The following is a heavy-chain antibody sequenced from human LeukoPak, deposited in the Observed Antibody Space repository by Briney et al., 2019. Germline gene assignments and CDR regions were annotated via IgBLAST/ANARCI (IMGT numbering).Heavy chain of an antibody. Sequence: PGGSLRLSCAASGFTFSSYWMHWVRQAPGKGLVWVSRINSDGSSTNYADSVKGRFTISRDNAKNTLYLQMNSLRAEDTAVYYCARDLIVYCSSTSCPSGGNDYWGQGTLSPSPQ. J-gene: IGHJ4*02. CDR1: GFTFSSYW. V-gene: IGHV3-74*01. CDR3: ARDLIVYCSSTSCPSGGNDY. D-gene: IGHD2-2*01. CDR2: INSDGSST.